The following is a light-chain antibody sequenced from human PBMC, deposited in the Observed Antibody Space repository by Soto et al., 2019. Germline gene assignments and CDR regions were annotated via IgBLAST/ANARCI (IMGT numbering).Light chain of an antibody. CDR2: DAS. Sequence: EIVWTQSPATLSLSPGERATLSCRASQGVSSYLAWYQQKPGQAPRLPIYDASNRATGIPARFSGSGSGTDFTLTISSLEPEDFAVYYCQQRSNWPRTFGQGTKVDIK. CDR3: QQRSNWPRT. V-gene: IGKV3-11*01. J-gene: IGKJ1*01. CDR1: QGVSSY.